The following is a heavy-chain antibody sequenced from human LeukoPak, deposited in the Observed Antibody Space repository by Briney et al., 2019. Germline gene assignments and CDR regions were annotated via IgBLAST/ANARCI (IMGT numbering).Heavy chain of an antibody. Sequence: GRSLRLSCAASGCTFDDYAMYWVRQAPGKGLEWVSGISWNSGSIGYADSVKGRFTISRDNAKNSLYLQMNSLRAEDTALYYCAKAYGSGSYSLDYWGQGTLVTVSS. V-gene: IGHV3-9*01. CDR3: AKAYGSGSYSLDY. CDR2: ISWNSGSI. CDR1: GCTFDDYA. J-gene: IGHJ4*02. D-gene: IGHD3-10*01.